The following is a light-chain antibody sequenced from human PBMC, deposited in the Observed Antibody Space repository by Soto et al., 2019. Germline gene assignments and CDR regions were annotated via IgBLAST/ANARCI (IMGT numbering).Light chain of an antibody. CDR2: GAS. Sequence: ELVLTQSPGTLSLSPGERATLSCRASQSVSSSYLAWYQHKPGQAPRLLIYGASSRATGIPDRFSGSGSGTDFTLTISRLEPEDFAVYYCQQYGSSSWTFGQGTKVDIK. CDR1: QSVSSSY. CDR3: QQYGSSSWT. V-gene: IGKV3-20*01. J-gene: IGKJ1*01.